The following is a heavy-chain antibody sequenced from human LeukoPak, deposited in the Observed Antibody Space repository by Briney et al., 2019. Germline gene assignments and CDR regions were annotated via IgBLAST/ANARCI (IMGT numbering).Heavy chain of an antibody. D-gene: IGHD6-13*01. CDR1: GYTFTSYD. V-gene: IGHV1-8*01. J-gene: IGHJ1*01. CDR3: ARVAAAGAEYFQH. Sequence: GASVKVSCKASGYTFTSYDINWVRPATGQGLEWMGWMNPNSGNTGYAQKFQGRVTMTRNTSISTAYMELSSLRSEDTAVYYCARVAAAGAEYFQHWGQGTLVTVSS. CDR2: MNPNSGNT.